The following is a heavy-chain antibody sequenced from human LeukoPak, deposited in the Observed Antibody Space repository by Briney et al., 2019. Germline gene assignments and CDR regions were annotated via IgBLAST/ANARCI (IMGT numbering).Heavy chain of an antibody. D-gene: IGHD6-19*01. CDR2: ISGSSSNI. CDR3: ARDPLSGSSGWDY. V-gene: IGHV3-48*04. CDR1: GFAFSGYG. J-gene: IGHJ4*02. Sequence: GGSLRPSCAASGFAFSGYGMNWVRQAPGKGLVWVSYISGSSSNIYYADSVKGRFTISRDNAKNSLYLQMNSLRAEDTAVYYCARDPLSGSSGWDYRGQGTLVTVSS.